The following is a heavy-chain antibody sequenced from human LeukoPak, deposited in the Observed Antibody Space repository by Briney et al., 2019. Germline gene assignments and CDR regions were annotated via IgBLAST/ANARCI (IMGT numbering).Heavy chain of an antibody. Sequence: ETLSLTCAVYGGSFSVYFWSWVRQTPGKGLEWVSATVGSGPDTYHADSVKGRFTISRDNSKNTVHMQMNSLRVEDTAVYYCARGGQSSGRFDPWGQGTLVTVSS. J-gene: IGHJ5*02. CDR1: GGSFSVYF. D-gene: IGHD2-15*01. CDR2: TVGSGPDT. V-gene: IGHV3-23*01. CDR3: ARGGQSSGRFDP.